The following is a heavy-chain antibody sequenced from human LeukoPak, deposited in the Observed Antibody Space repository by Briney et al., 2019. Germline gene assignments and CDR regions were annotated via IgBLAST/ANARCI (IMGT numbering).Heavy chain of an antibody. D-gene: IGHD3-10*01. Sequence: PGGSLRLSCAASGFTFSSYGMHWVRQAPGKGLEWVAVIRYDGSNKYCADSVKGRFTISRDNSKNTLYLQMNSLRAEDTAVYYCAKDGLYGSGNMDVWGKGTTVTVSS. CDR2: IRYDGSNK. CDR1: GFTFSSYG. CDR3: AKDGLYGSGNMDV. J-gene: IGHJ6*03. V-gene: IGHV3-33*06.